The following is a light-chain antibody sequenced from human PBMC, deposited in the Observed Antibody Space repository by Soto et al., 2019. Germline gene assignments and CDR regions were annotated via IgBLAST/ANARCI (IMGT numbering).Light chain of an antibody. Sequence: QSALTQPASVSGSPGQSITISCTGTSSDVGAYNLVSWYQHLPDKAPKLIISEVTNQPSGVSDRFSGSKSGNTASLTISGLQAEDEADYYCASLTTTNFVFGSGTTLTVL. J-gene: IGLJ1*01. CDR1: SSDVGAYNL. CDR3: ASLTTTNFV. V-gene: IGLV2-14*01. CDR2: EVT.